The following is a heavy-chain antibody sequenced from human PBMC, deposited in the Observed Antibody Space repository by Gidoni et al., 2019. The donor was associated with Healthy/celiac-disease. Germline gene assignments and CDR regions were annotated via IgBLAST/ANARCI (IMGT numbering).Heavy chain of an antibody. D-gene: IGHD3-10*01. V-gene: IGHV3-20*04. CDR3: ARAVGGGLLWFGELLDYYFDY. Sequence: EVQLVESGGGVVRPGGSLRLACAASGFTFDDYGMSWVRQAPGKGLEWVSGINWNGGSTGYADSVKGRFTISRDNAKNSLYLQMNSLRAEDTALYYCARAVGGGLLWFGELLDYYFDYWGQGTLVTVSS. CDR2: INWNGGST. J-gene: IGHJ4*02. CDR1: GFTFDDYG.